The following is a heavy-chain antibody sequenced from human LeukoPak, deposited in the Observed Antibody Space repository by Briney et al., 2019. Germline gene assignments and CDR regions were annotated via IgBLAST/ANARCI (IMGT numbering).Heavy chain of an antibody. CDR3: ARSYSGYDWPATFDY. J-gene: IGHJ4*02. V-gene: IGHV3-11*06. Sequence: GGSLRLSCAASGFTFSDYYMSWIRQAPGKGLEWVSYISSSSSYTNYADSVKGRFTIFRDNAKNSLYLQMNSLRAEDTAVYYCARSYSGYDWPATFDYWGQGTLVTVSS. CDR1: GFTFSDYY. CDR2: ISSSSSYT. D-gene: IGHD5-12*01.